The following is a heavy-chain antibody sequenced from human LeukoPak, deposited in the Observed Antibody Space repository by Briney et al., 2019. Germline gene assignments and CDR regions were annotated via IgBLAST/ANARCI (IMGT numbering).Heavy chain of an antibody. CDR2: ISSSSSTI. V-gene: IGHV3-48*03. CDR3: ARDRYYDSSGYLDY. CDR1: EFTFRSYE. Sequence: GGSLRLSRAASEFTFRSYEMNWVRQAPGKGLEWVSYISSSSSTIYYADSVKGRFTISRDNAKKSLYLQTNSLRAEDTAIYYCARDRYYDSSGYLDYWGQGTLVTVSS. D-gene: IGHD3-22*01. J-gene: IGHJ4*02.